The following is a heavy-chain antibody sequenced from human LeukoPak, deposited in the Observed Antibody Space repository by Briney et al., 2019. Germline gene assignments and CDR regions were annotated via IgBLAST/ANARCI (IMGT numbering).Heavy chain of an antibody. V-gene: IGHV1-18*01. CDR2: ISAYNGNT. D-gene: IGHD3-22*01. Sequence: GASVKVSCKASGYTFTSYDINWVRQAPGQGLEWMGWISAYNGNTNYAQKLQGRVTMTTDTSTSTAYMELRSLRSDDTAVYYCARGYDSSGYYYVSEFDYWGQGTLVTVSS. J-gene: IGHJ4*02. CDR3: ARGYDSSGYYYVSEFDY. CDR1: GYTFTSYD.